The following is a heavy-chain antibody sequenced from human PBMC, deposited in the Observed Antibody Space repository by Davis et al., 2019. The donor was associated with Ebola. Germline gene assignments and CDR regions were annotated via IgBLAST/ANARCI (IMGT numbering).Heavy chain of an antibody. D-gene: IGHD4-11*01. CDR1: GFTFSSYW. CDR2: INSDGSST. J-gene: IGHJ4*02. V-gene: IGHV3-74*01. Sequence: GESLKISCAASGFTFSSYWMHWVRQAPGKGLVWVSRINSDGSSTSYADSVKGRFTISRDNAKNTLYLQMNSLKTEDTAVYYCTTGQYSPFDYWGQGTLVTVSS. CDR3: TTGQYSPFDY.